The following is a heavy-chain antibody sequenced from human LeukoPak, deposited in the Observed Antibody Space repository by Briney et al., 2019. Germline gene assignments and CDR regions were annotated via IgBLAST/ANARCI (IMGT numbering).Heavy chain of an antibody. J-gene: IGHJ6*02. CDR2: ISYDGSNK. CDR1: GFTFSSYA. D-gene: IGHD3-10*01. Sequence: GGSLRLSCAASGFTFSSYAMHWVRQAPGKGLEWVAVISYDGSNKYYADSVKGRFTISRDNSKNTLYLQMNSLRAEDTAVYYCARVVRGYYYYGMDVWGQGTTVTVSS. V-gene: IGHV3-30-3*01. CDR3: ARVVRGYYYYGMDV.